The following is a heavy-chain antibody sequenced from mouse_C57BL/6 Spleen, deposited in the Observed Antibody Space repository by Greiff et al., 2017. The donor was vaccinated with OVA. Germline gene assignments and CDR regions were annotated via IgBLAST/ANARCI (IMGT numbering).Heavy chain of an antibody. CDR3: AREKISTTVVEHWYFDV. J-gene: IGHJ1*03. V-gene: IGHV1-85*01. CDR1: GYTFTSYD. Sequence: QVQLQQSGPELVKPGASVKLSCKASGYTFTSYDINWVKQRPGQGLEWIGWIYPRDGSTKYNEKFKGKATLTVDTSSSTAYMELHSLTSEDSAVYFCAREKISTTVVEHWYFDVWGTGTTVTVSS. D-gene: IGHD1-1*01. CDR2: IYPRDGST.